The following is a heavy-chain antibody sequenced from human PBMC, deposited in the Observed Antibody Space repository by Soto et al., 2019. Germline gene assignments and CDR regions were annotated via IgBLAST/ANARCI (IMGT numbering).Heavy chain of an antibody. CDR3: ARDTAWGSLDY. CDR2: IDPVGSQV. CDR1: GLSFSSSR. Sequence: PGGSLRLHCEVSGLSFSSSRMSWARQAPGKGLKWVADIDPVGSQVLYVAPVLGRFTVTRDNAKKSLFLQMNSLRFEDTAFYYCARDTAWGSLDYWGLGTLVTVSS. D-gene: IGHD7-27*01. J-gene: IGHJ4*02. V-gene: IGHV3-7*01.